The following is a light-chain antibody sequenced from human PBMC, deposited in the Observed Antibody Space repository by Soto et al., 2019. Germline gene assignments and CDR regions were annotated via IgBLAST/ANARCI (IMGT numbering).Light chain of an antibody. CDR3: SSYATTTTVV. Sequence: QSALTQPASVSGSPGQSITISCTGPTSDVGASDYVCWYQQHPGQAPKLIIYDVSKRPSGASARFSGSKSGNTASLTISGLQAEDEADYYCSSYATTTTVVFGGGTKLTVL. V-gene: IGLV2-14*03. J-gene: IGLJ2*01. CDR1: TSDVGASDY. CDR2: DVS.